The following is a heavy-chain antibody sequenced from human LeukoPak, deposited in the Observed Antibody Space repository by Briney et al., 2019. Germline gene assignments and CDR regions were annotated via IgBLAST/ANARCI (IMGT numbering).Heavy chain of an antibody. CDR3: ARGPIAAAATGWFDP. J-gene: IGHJ5*02. Sequence: PSETLSLTCTVSGGSISSSSYYWGWIRQPPGKGLEWIGEIYHSGSTNYNPSLKSRVTISVDKSKNQFSLKLSSVTAADTAVYYCARGPIAAAATGWFDPWGQGTLVTVSS. D-gene: IGHD6-13*01. CDR1: GGSISSSSYY. CDR2: IYHSGST. V-gene: IGHV4-39*07.